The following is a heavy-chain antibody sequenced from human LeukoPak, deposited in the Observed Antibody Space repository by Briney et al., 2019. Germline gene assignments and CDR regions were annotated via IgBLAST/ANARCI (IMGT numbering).Heavy chain of an antibody. CDR1: GFSFSDYY. CDR2: ISSSGSTI. Sequence: PGGSLRLSCAASGFSFSDYYMSWIRQAPGKGLEWVSYISSSGSTIYYVDSVKGRFTISRDNAKNSLYLQMNSLRVEDTAVYYCARRTQPQLVPAYYFDYWGQGTLVTVSS. CDR3: ARRTQPQLVPAYYFDY. V-gene: IGHV3-11*01. J-gene: IGHJ4*02. D-gene: IGHD6-13*01.